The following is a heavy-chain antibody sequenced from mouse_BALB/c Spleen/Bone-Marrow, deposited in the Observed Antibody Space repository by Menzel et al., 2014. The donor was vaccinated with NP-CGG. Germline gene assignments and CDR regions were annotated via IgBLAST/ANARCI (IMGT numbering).Heavy chain of an antibody. D-gene: IGHD1-1*02. CDR1: GFAFSSYD. J-gene: IGHJ1*01. CDR3: ARLGNWYFDV. CDR2: ISSGGSYT. Sequence: RVESGGGLVKPGGSLKLSCAASGFAFSSYDMSWVRQTPEKRLEWVATISSGGSYTYYPDSVKGRFTISRDNAKNTLYLQMSSLRSEDTALYYCARLGNWYFDVWGAGTTVTVSS. V-gene: IGHV5-9*02.